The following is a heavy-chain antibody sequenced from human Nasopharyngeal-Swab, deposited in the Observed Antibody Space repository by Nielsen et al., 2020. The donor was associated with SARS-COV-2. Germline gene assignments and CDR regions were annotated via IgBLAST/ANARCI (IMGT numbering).Heavy chain of an antibody. CDR3: ARSDSSGYYLYYYGMDV. Sequence: WVRQAPGQGLEWMGWMNPNSGNTGYAQKFQGRVTMTRNTSISTAYMELSSLRSEDTVVYYCARSDSSGYYLYYYGMDVWGQGTTVTVSS. D-gene: IGHD3-22*01. V-gene: IGHV1-8*01. CDR2: MNPNSGNT. J-gene: IGHJ6*02.